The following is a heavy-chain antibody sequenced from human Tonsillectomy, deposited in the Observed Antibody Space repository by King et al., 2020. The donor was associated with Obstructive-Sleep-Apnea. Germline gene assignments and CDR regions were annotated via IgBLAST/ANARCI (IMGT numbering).Heavy chain of an antibody. CDR1: GFTFSSYA. V-gene: IGHV3-23*04. CDR3: AKWPPSTGERYDFWSGYFPYYYGMDV. J-gene: IGHJ6*02. Sequence: VQLVESGGGLVQPGGSLRLSCAASGFTFSSYAMTWVRQAPGKGLEWVSGISGSGGSTYYADSVKGRFTISRDNSKNTLYLQMNSLRAEDTAVYYCAKWPPSTGERYDFWSGYFPYYYGMDVWGQGTTVTVSS. CDR2: ISGSGGST. D-gene: IGHD3-3*01.